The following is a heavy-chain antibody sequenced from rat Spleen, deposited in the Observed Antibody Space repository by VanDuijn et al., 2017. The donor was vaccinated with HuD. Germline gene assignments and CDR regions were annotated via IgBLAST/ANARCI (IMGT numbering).Heavy chain of an antibody. CDR1: GFTFSNYG. CDR3: TRNWDY. D-gene: IGHD3-6*01. V-gene: IGHV5-29*01. J-gene: IGHJ2*01. Sequence: EVQLVESGGGLVQPGRSLKLSCAASGFTFSNYGMAWVRQAPTKGLEWVATISYDGSSTYYRDSVKGRFTISRDNAKSTLYLQMNSLRSEDTAIYYCTRNWDYWGQGVMVTVSS. CDR2: ISYDGSST.